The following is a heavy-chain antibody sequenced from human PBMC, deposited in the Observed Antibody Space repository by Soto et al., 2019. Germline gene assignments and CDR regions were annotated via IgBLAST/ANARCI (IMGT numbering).Heavy chain of an antibody. Sequence: QVQLVQSGAEVKKPGASVKVSCKASGYTFTSYAMHWVRQAPGQRLEWMGWINAGNGNTKYSQKFQGRVTITRDTSASTAYMELSRLRSEDTAVYYCARSIVVVTALDYWGQGTLVTVSS. CDR3: ARSIVVVTALDY. V-gene: IGHV1-3*01. D-gene: IGHD2-21*02. J-gene: IGHJ4*02. CDR2: INAGNGNT. CDR1: GYTFTSYA.